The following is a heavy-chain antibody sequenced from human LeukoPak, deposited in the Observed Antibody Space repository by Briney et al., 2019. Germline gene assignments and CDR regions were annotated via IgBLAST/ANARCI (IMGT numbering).Heavy chain of an antibody. CDR2: INHSGST. CDR3: AAADPGRYFDY. J-gene: IGHJ4*02. Sequence: SETLSLTCAVYGGSFSGYYWSWIRQPPGKGLEWIGEINHSGSTNYKPSLKSRVTVSVDTSKNQFSLKLSFVTAADTAVYYCAAADPGRYFDYWGQGTLVTVSS. V-gene: IGHV4-34*01. D-gene: IGHD6-13*01. CDR1: GGSFSGYY.